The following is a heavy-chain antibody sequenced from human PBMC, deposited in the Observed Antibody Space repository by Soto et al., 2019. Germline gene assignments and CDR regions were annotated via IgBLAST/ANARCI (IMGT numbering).Heavy chain of an antibody. D-gene: IGHD6-25*01. V-gene: IGHV1-8*01. J-gene: IGHJ4*02. Sequence: QVQLVQSGAEVKEPGASVKVSCKASGYTFTTYDIYWMRQATGQGLEWMGWMNPYTGNTGYAQKFQGRVTVTRKTSISTVYMEMSGLRLDDTAVYYCARRKERSGPHYFDYWGQGSQVTVSS. CDR3: ARRKERSGPHYFDY. CDR2: MNPYTGNT. CDR1: GYTFTTYD.